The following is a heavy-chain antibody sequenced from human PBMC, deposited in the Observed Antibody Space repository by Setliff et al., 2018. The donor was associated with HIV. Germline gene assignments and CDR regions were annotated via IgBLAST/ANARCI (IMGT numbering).Heavy chain of an antibody. CDR1: GASITSGGHY. Sequence: KASETLSLTCSVSGASITSGGHYWTWIRQHPERGLEWIGHIHSGGSTFYNPSLKSRLIISLDTSENQLSLKLDSVTAADTAIYYCAQVLEYCDSSTCYGGVDYWGQGTLVTVSS. J-gene: IGHJ4*02. CDR2: IHSGGST. V-gene: IGHV4-31*03. CDR3: AQVLEYCDSSTCYGGVDY. D-gene: IGHD2-2*01.